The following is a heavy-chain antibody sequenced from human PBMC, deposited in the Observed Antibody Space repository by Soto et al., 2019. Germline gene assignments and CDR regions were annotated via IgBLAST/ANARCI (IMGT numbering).Heavy chain of an antibody. Sequence: ASVKVSCKASGYTFTGYYMHWVRQAPGQGLEWMGWINPNSGGTNNAQKFQGRVTMTRDTSISTAYMELSRLRSVDTAVYYCARGFSPIYYGSNGYYPFGVYWGPGTLVTVSS. CDR1: GYTFTGYY. V-gene: IGHV1-2*02. CDR3: ARGFSPIYYGSNGYYPFGVY. D-gene: IGHD3-22*01. CDR2: INPNSGGT. J-gene: IGHJ4*02.